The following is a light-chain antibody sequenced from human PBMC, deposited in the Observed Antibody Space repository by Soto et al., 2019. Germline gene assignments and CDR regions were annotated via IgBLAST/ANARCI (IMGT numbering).Light chain of an antibody. CDR2: GAS. V-gene: IGKV3-20*01. CDR3: QQYGSSPWT. J-gene: IGKJ1*01. Sequence: EIVMTQSPATLSVSPGGRATLSCRASQSVSSSYLAWYQQKPGQAPRLLIYGASSRATGIPDRFSGSGSGTDFTLNISRLEPEDFAVYYCQQYGSSPWTFGQGTKVDI. CDR1: QSVSSSY.